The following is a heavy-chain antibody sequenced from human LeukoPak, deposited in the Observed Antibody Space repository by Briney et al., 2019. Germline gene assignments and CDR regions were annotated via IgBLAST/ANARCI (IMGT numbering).Heavy chain of an antibody. Sequence: SETLSLTCTVSGGSISSYYWSWVRQPAGKGLEWIGRIYTSGSTSYNPSLKSRVTMSVDTSKNQFSLKLSSVTAADTAVYYCARDGSSGWLSDWGQGTLVTVSS. CDR2: IYTSGST. D-gene: IGHD6-19*01. J-gene: IGHJ4*02. CDR1: GGSISSYY. V-gene: IGHV4-4*07. CDR3: ARDGSSGWLSD.